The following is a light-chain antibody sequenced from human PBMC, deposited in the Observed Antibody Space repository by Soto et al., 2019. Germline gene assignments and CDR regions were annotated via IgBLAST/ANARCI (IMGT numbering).Light chain of an antibody. CDR1: SGHNSYA. J-gene: IGLJ3*02. CDR3: QTWSTDIRV. V-gene: IGLV4-69*01. CDR2: LNSDGSH. Sequence: QSVLTQPPSASASLGASVKLTCTLSSGHNSYAIAWHQQQPEKGPRYLMKLNSDGSHSKGDGIPDRFSGSSSGAARYLTISGLQSEDEADYYCQTWSTDIRVFGGGTKLTVL.